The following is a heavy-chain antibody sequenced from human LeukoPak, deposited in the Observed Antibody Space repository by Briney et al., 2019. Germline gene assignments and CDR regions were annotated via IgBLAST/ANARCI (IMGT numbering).Heavy chain of an antibody. Sequence: TSSETLSLTCTVSGGSITSSSYYWGWIRQPPGKGLEWIGSISYSGSTYYNPSLESRVSISIDTSKNQFSLSLTSVTAADTAVYFCARRLDGAKTGAYYYYMDVWGKGTTVTISS. CDR1: GGSITSSSYY. CDR3: ARRLDGAKTGAYYYYMDV. CDR2: ISYSGST. D-gene: IGHD4/OR15-4a*01. V-gene: IGHV4-39*01. J-gene: IGHJ6*03.